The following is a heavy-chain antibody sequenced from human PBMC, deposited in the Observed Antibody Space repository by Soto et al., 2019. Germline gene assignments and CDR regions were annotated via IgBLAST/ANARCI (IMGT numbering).Heavy chain of an antibody. CDR1: GFTFSNYW. J-gene: IGHJ6*03. Sequence: EVQLVESGGGLVQPGGSLRLSCVASGFTFSNYWMYWVRLAPGEGLVWVSRINSDGSVSSYADSVKGRHTISRDNVKNTLYLQMDSLRAEDTAVYYCARGDCVGGTCYSLAGSFYYYIDVWGKGTTVTGFS. D-gene: IGHD2-15*01. V-gene: IGHV3-74*01. CDR2: INSDGSVS. CDR3: ARGDCVGGTCYSLAGSFYYYIDV.